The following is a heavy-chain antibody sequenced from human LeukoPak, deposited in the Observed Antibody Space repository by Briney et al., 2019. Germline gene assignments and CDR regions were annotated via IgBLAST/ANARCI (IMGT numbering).Heavy chain of an antibody. J-gene: IGHJ4*02. Sequence: GGSLRLSCAASGFTFSSYAMSWVRQAPGKGLEWVSAISGSGGSTYYADSVKGRFTISRDNSRNTLYLQMNSLRAEDTAVYYCAKVRPYCSSTSCYAISRLYYFDYWGQGTLVTVSS. CDR1: GFTFSSYA. V-gene: IGHV3-23*01. CDR3: AKVRPYCSSTSCYAISRLYYFDY. D-gene: IGHD2-2*01. CDR2: ISGSGGST.